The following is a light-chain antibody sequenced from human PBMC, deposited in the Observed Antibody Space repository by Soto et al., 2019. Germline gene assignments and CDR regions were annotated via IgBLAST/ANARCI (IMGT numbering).Light chain of an antibody. CDR2: SNN. J-gene: IGLJ2*01. V-gene: IGLV1-44*01. Sequence: QSVVTQPPSASGTPGQRVTISCSGSSSNIGSNTVNWYQQLPGTAPKLLIYSNNQRPSGVPDRFSGSKSGTSASLAISGLQSEDEADYYCAAWYDSLNGPVFGGGTKVTVL. CDR3: AAWYDSLNGPV. CDR1: SSNIGSNT.